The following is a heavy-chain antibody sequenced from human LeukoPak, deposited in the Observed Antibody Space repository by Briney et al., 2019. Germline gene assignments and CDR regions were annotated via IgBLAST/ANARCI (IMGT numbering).Heavy chain of an antibody. CDR2: INHSGST. Sequence: PSETLSLTCAVYGGSFSGYYWSWIRQPPGKGLEWIGEINHSGSTNYNPSLKSRVTISVDTSKNQFSLKLSSVTAADAAVYYCARRYYYGSGSYYDYWGQGTLVTVSS. J-gene: IGHJ4*02. V-gene: IGHV4-34*01. D-gene: IGHD3-10*01. CDR1: GGSFSGYY. CDR3: ARRYYYGSGSYYDY.